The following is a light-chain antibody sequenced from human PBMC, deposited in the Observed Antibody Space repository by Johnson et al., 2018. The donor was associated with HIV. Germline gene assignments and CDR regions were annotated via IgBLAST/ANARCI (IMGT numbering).Light chain of an antibody. V-gene: IGLV1-51*01. J-gene: IGLJ1*01. CDR1: SSNIGNNY. Sequence: QSVLTQSPSVSAAPGQKVTISCSGSSSNIGNNYVTWYQQLPGTAPKLLIYDNYKRPSGIPDRFSGSKSGSSATLGITGLQTGDEADYYCGTWDTSLTAFVFGTGTKVTVL. CDR2: DNY. CDR3: GTWDTSLTAFV.